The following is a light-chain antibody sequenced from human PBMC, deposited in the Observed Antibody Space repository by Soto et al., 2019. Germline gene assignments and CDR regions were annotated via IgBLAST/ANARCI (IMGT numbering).Light chain of an antibody. CDR3: QQYGSSPFT. V-gene: IGKV3-20*01. CDR1: QSVSSSY. CDR2: GAS. J-gene: IGKJ3*01. Sequence: EIVLTQSPGTLSLSPGERATLSCRASQSVSSSYLAWYQQKPGQTPRLLFYGASSRATGIPDRFSGSGSGTDFTLTNNRLEPEDFAVYYCQQYGSSPFTFGPGTKVDIK.